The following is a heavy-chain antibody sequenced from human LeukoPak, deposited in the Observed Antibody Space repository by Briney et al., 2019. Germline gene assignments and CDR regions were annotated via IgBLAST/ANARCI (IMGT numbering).Heavy chain of an antibody. J-gene: IGHJ4*02. V-gene: IGHV3-74*01. CDR3: ARGGDYPFDY. D-gene: IGHD4-17*01. CDR1: GFTFSSYW. CDR2: SNSDGSST. Sequence: PGGSLRLSCAASGFTFSSYWMHWVRQAPGKGLVWVSRSNSDGSSTSYADSVKGRFTISRDNAKNTLYLQMNSLRAEDTAVYYCARGGDYPFDYWGQGTLVTVSS.